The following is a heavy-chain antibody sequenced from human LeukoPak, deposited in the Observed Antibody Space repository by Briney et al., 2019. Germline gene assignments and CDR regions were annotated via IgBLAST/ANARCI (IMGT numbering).Heavy chain of an antibody. J-gene: IGHJ4*02. Sequence: GGSLRLSCAASGFTFSNYGVHWVRQAPGKGLEWVAFIRNDGNKKYYSDSVEGRFTISRDDSKNTLYLQMNSLRPEDTAVHYCAKVVVAGLGLDYWGQGTLVTVSS. CDR2: IRNDGNKK. CDR1: GFTFSNYG. V-gene: IGHV3-30*02. D-gene: IGHD6-19*01. CDR3: AKVVVAGLGLDY.